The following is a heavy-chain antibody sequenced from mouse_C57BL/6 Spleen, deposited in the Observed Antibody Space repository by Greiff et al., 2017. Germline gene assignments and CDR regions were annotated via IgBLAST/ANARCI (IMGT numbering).Heavy chain of an antibody. Sequence: EVKLVESGGGLVKPGGSLKLSCAASGFTFSDYGMHWVRQAPEKGLEWVAYISSGSSTTYYADTVKGRFTISRDNAKNTLFLQMTSLRSEDTAMYYCAIITTVVATGDAMDYWGQGTSVTVSS. CDR1: GFTFSDYG. CDR3: AIITTVVATGDAMDY. CDR2: ISSGSSTT. V-gene: IGHV5-17*01. D-gene: IGHD1-1*01. J-gene: IGHJ4*01.